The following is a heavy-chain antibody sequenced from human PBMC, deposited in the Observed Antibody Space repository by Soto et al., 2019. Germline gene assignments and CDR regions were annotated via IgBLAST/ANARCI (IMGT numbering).Heavy chain of an antibody. CDR2: IDPTVSYT. J-gene: IGHJ4*02. V-gene: IGHV5-10-1*01. CDR1: GYIFPSYW. CDR3: ARLAVLSLVAVWGFDY. D-gene: IGHD3-16*01. Sequence: GESLKISCKVSGYIFPSYWNSWVRQMPGKGLEWMGRIDPTVSYTDYSPSFQGHVTISVNKSINTAYLQWSSMKASDSAMYYCARLAVLSLVAVWGFDYWGLGTLVTVSS.